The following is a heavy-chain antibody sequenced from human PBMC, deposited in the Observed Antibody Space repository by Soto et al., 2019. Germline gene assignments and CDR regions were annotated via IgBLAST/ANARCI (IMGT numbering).Heavy chain of an antibody. CDR3: ARERCSSTSCYTSQANWFDP. V-gene: IGHV1-69*06. CDR1: GVTFSSYA. Sequence: ASVKFSCKASGVTFSSYAISWVRQAPGQGLEWMGWIIPICGSTNYAQKFQGRVTMTADKSTSTAYMELSRLRSDDTAVYYCARERCSSTSCYTSQANWFDPWGQGTLVTVSS. J-gene: IGHJ5*02. CDR2: IIPICGST. D-gene: IGHD2-2*02.